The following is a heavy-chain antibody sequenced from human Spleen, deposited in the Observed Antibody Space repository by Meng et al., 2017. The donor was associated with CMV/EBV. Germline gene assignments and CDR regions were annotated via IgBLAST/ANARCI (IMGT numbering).Heavy chain of an antibody. CDR3: ARDGDVDTAMVTLDY. D-gene: IGHD5-18*01. J-gene: IGHJ4*02. CDR2: ISYDGRNK. V-gene: IGHV3-30*04. CDR1: GFTFSSYE. Sequence: GESLKISCVASGFTFSSYEMNWVRQAPGKGLEWVAVISYDGRNKYYADSVKGRFTISRDNSKNTVYLQMNSLRAEDTAVYYCARDGDVDTAMVTLDYWGQGTLVTVSS.